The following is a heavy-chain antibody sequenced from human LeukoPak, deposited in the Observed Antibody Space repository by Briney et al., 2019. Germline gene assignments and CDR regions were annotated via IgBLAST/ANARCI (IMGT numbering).Heavy chain of an antibody. CDR1: GFTFSSYS. Sequence: PGGSLRLSCAASGFTFSSYSMNLVRQAPGKGLEWVSSISSSSSYIYYADSVKGRFTISRDNAKNSLYLQMNSLRAEDTAVYYCARKTKKSNYFDYWGQGTLVTVSS. CDR3: ARKTKKSNYFDY. V-gene: IGHV3-21*01. J-gene: IGHJ4*02. D-gene: IGHD1-14*01. CDR2: ISSSSSYI.